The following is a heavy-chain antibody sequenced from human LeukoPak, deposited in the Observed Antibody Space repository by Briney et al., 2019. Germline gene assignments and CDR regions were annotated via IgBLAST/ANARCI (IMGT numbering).Heavy chain of an antibody. CDR3: AIYYYDSSGYYLFDY. CDR2: INHSGST. Sequence: SETLSLTCAVSGSSISSGGYSWSWIRQPPGKGLEWIGEINHSGSTNYNPSLKSRVTISVDTSKNQFSLKLSSVTAADTAVYYCAIYYYDSSGYYLFDYWGQGTLVTVSS. D-gene: IGHD3-22*01. V-gene: IGHV4-30-2*01. CDR1: GSSISSGGYS. J-gene: IGHJ4*02.